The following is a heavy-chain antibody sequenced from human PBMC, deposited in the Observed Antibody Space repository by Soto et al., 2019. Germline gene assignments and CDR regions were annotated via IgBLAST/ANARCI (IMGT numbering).Heavy chain of an antibody. Sequence: LTCSVSGGSISRGGYYWSWIRQHPGRGLEWIGYIYYSGNTYYNPSLKSRVTISVDTSKNQFSLKLSAVTAADTAVYYCARGRVGATTDYFDYWGQGTLVTVSS. J-gene: IGHJ4*02. CDR3: ARGRVGATTDYFDY. V-gene: IGHV4-31*03. CDR2: IYYSGNT. CDR1: GGSISRGGYY. D-gene: IGHD1-26*01.